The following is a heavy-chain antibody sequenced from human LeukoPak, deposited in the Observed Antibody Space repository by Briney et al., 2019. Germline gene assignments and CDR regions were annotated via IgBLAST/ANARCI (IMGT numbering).Heavy chain of an antibody. CDR1: GGSISTYY. CDR3: ARHSRTYYDFDF. Sequence: SETLSLTCIVSGGSISTYYWSWIRQPPGKGLESIGYIYYSGSTNYNPSLKGRVTISVDTAKHQFSLKLSSVTAADSAVYYCARHSRTYYDFDFWGQGTLVTVSS. D-gene: IGHD1-26*01. V-gene: IGHV4-59*01. CDR2: IYYSGST. J-gene: IGHJ4*02.